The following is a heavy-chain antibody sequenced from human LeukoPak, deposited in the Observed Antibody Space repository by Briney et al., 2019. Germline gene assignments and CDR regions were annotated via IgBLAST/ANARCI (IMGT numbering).Heavy chain of an antibody. CDR1: GFTFSSYS. J-gene: IGHJ6*03. CDR3: XXXXXXXXXXMIRYYYYYMDV. Sequence: GGSLRLSCAASGFTFSSYSMNWVRQAPGKGLEWVSSISSSSSYIYYADSVKGRFTISRDNAKNSLYLQMNSLRAEDTAVYYCXXXXXXXXXXMIRYYYYYMDVWGKGTTVTVSS. V-gene: IGHV3-21*01. D-gene: IGHD3-10*01. CDR2: ISSSSSYI.